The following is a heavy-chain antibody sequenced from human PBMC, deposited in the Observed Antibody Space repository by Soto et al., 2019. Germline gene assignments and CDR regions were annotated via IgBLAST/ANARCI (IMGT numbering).Heavy chain of an antibody. CDR2: VSIGGST. Sequence: PGGSLRLSCAASGFTFSSYVMGWVRQGPGKGLEWVAVVSIGGSTHYADSVRGRFTISRDNSKNTLSLQMNSLTAEDTAVYFCAKRRGAGGHFDYWSQGALVTVSS. CDR3: AKRRGAGGHFDY. CDR1: GFTFSSYV. J-gene: IGHJ4*02. D-gene: IGHD2-15*01. V-gene: IGHV3-23*01.